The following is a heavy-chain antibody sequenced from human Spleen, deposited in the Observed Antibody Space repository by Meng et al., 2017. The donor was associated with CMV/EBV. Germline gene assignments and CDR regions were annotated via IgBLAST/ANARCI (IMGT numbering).Heavy chain of an antibody. CDR1: GGSVSSGGYY. CDR3: ASFVGSRGGFNY. V-gene: IGHV4-61*08. D-gene: IGHD1-26*01. CDR2: IYYSGST. J-gene: IGHJ4*02. Sequence: GSLRLSCTVSGGSVSSGGYYWSWIRQPPGKGLEWIGDIYYSGSTNYNPSLKSRVTISVDTSKNQFSLKLSSVTAADTAVYYCASFVGSRGGFNYWGQGSLVTVSS.